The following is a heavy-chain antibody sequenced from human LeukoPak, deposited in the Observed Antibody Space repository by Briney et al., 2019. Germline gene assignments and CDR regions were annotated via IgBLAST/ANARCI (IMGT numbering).Heavy chain of an antibody. J-gene: IGHJ3*02. CDR3: ARNTIAMIVGYAFDI. Sequence: GGSLRLSCAASGFTFSSYWMSWVRQAPGKGLEWVANIKQDGSEKYYVDSVKGRFTISRDNAKNSLYLQMNSLRAEDTAVYYCARNTIAMIVGYAFDIWGQGTMVTVSS. CDR1: GFTFSSYW. V-gene: IGHV3-7*01. CDR2: IKQDGSEK. D-gene: IGHD3-22*01.